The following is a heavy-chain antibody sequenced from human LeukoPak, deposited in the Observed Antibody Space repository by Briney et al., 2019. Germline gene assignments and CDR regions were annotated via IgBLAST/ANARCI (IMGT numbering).Heavy chain of an antibody. CDR3: ARATLEWLNYYFYYYMAV. CDR1: GGTFSSYA. Sequence: SVKVSCKASGGTFSSYAISWVRQAPGQGLEWMGGIIPIFGTANYAQKFQGRVTITADESTSTAYMELSSLRSEDTAVYYCARATLEWLNYYFYYYMAVWGKGTTVTVSS. J-gene: IGHJ6*03. D-gene: IGHD3-3*01. V-gene: IGHV1-69*13. CDR2: IIPIFGTA.